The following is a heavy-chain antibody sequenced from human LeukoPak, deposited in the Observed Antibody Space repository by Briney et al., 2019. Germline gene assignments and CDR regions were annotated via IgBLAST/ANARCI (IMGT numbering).Heavy chain of an antibody. CDR3: ASRGPFGELSD. CDR2: ISYDGSNK. D-gene: IGHD3-10*01. CDR1: GFTFSSYA. Sequence: GRSLRLSCAASGFTFSSYAMHWVRQAPGKGLEWVAVISYDGSNKYYADSVKGRFTISRDNSKNTLYLQMNSLRAEDTAVYYCASRGPFGELSDWGQGTLVTVSS. J-gene: IGHJ4*02. V-gene: IGHV3-30-3*01.